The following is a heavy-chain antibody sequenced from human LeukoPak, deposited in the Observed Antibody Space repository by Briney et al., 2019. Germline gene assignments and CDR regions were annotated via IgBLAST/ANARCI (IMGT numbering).Heavy chain of an antibody. D-gene: IGHD1-26*01. Sequence: PGGSLRLSCAASGFTFSDYYMSWIRQGPGKGLEWVSYISSSGSTIYYADSVKGRFTISRDNAKNSLYLQMNSLRAEDTAVYYCAREEWGPYSYGMDVWGQGTTVTVSS. CDR1: GFTFSDYY. CDR2: ISSSGSTI. V-gene: IGHV3-11*01. CDR3: AREEWGPYSYGMDV. J-gene: IGHJ6*02.